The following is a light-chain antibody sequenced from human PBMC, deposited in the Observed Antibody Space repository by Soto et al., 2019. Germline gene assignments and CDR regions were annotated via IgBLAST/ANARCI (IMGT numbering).Light chain of an antibody. Sequence: QSALTQPASVSGSPGQSITISCTGTSSDVGGYNYVSWYQQHPGKAPKLMIYDVSNRPSGVSNRFSGSKSGNTAPLTIAGLQVEDEADYYCSSYTSSRTLVFGGGTKLTVL. J-gene: IGLJ2*01. CDR1: SSDVGGYNY. CDR2: DVS. CDR3: SSYTSSRTLV. V-gene: IGLV2-14*01.